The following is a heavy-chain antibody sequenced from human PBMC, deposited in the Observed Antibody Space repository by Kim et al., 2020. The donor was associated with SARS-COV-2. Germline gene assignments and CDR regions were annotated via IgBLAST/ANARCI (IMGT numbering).Heavy chain of an antibody. V-gene: IGHV3-74*01. D-gene: IGHD3-10*01. Sequence: GGSLRLSCAASGFTFSNYWMHWVRQAPGKGLAWVSRISTDGITTAYADSVKGRITISRDNAKNTLYLQMNSLRAEDTAVYYCARGLGVRIFDYWGQGTL. J-gene: IGHJ4*02. CDR2: ISTDGITT. CDR1: GFTFSNYW. CDR3: ARGLGVRIFDY.